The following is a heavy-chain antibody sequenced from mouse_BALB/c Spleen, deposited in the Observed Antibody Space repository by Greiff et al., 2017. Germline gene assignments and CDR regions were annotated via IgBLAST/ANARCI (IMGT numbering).Heavy chain of an antibody. CDR3: AREGTGDFAY. Sequence: EVQVVESGGGLVQPGGSRKLSCAASGFTFSSFGMHWVRQAPEKGLEWVAYISSGSSTIYYADTVKGRFTISRDNPKNTLFLQMTSLRSEDTAMYYCAREGTGDFAYWGQGTLVTVSA. V-gene: IGHV5-17*02. D-gene: IGHD4-1*01. CDR2: ISSGSSTI. J-gene: IGHJ3*01. CDR1: GFTFSSFG.